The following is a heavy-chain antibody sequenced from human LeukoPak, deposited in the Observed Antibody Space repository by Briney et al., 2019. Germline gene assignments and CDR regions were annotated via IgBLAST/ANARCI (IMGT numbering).Heavy chain of an antibody. CDR3: TTGIRGD. CDR2: IQSKTDGGKT. J-gene: IGHJ4*02. V-gene: IGHV3-15*07. Sequence: PGGSLRLSCAASGFIVTNAWMNWVRQAPGKGLEWVGRIQSKTDGGKTDYAGPVKGRFTISRDDSKNTLYLQMNSLKTEDTAIYYCTTGIRGDWGQGTLVTVSS. D-gene: IGHD3-3*02. CDR1: GFIVTNAW.